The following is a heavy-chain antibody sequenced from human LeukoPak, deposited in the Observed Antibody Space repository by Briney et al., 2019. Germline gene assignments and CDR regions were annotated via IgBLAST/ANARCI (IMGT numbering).Heavy chain of an antibody. CDR1: GFTFSSYA. Sequence: GGSLRLSCAASGFTFSSYAMSWVRQAPGKGLEWVSSISSSSSYIYYADSVKGRFTISRDNARNSLFLQMNSLRAEDTALYYCARDGPPYYYDSSGSAAFDIWGPGTMVTVSS. CDR2: ISSSSSYI. V-gene: IGHV3-21*01. J-gene: IGHJ3*02. CDR3: ARDGPPYYYDSSGSAAFDI. D-gene: IGHD3-22*01.